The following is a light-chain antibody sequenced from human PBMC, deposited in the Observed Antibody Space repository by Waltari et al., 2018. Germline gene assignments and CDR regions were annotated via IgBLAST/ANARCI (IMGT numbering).Light chain of an antibody. V-gene: IGLV1-47*01. Sequence: QSVLTQPPSASGTPGQRVTVSCSGSSSNIGSTYVYWYQQLPGTAPRLLIYRNKQRPAGGPARFAGSKSGTSASLAISGLRSEDEADYYCATWDDSLSAWVFGGGTKLTVL. CDR1: SSNIGSTY. CDR2: RNK. J-gene: IGLJ3*02. CDR3: ATWDDSLSAWV.